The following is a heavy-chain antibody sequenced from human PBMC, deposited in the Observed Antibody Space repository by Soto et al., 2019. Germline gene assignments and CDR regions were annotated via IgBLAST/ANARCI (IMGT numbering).Heavy chain of an antibody. CDR3: ARDKGFITMVRGVISWFDP. CDR2: ISSSSSYI. Sequence: GSLRLSCAASGFTFSSYSMNWVRQAPGKGLEWVSSISSSSSYIYYADSVKGRFTISRDNAKNSLYLQMNSLRAEDTAVYYCARDKGFITMVRGVISWFDPWGQGTLVTVSS. D-gene: IGHD3-10*01. V-gene: IGHV3-21*01. CDR1: GFTFSSYS. J-gene: IGHJ5*02.